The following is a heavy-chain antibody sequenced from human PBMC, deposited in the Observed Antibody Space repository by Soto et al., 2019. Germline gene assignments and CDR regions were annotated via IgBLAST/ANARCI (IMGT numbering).Heavy chain of an antibody. CDR1: GYTFTGYY. J-gene: IGHJ6*02. Sequence: QVQLVQSGAEVKKPGASVKVPCKASGYTFTGYYMHWVRQAPGQGLEWMGWINPNSGGTNYAQKFQGRVTMTRDTSISTAYMELSRLRSDDTAVYYCARAPITIFGVAQFGVHYYYGMDVWGQGTTVTVSS. CDR3: ARAPITIFGVAQFGVHYYYGMDV. V-gene: IGHV1-2*02. D-gene: IGHD3-3*01. CDR2: INPNSGGT.